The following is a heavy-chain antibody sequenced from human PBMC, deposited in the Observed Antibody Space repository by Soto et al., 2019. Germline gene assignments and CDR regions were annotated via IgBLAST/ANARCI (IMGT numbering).Heavy chain of an antibody. D-gene: IGHD6-19*01. CDR1: GFTFSSYA. CDR3: AKDPDHIAVAADAEYFQH. Sequence: PGGSLRLSCAASGFTFSSYAMSWIRQAPGKGLEWVSAISGSGGSTYYADSVKGRFTISRDNSKNTLYLQMNSLRAEDTAVYYCAKDPDHIAVAADAEYFQHWGQGTLVTVSS. J-gene: IGHJ1*01. CDR2: ISGSGGST. V-gene: IGHV3-23*01.